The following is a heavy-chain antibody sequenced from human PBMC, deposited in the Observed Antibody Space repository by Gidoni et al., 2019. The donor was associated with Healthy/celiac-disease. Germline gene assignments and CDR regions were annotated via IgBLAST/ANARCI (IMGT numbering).Heavy chain of an antibody. CDR2: IIAYTGHT. Sequence: QVRLVQSGAEVKKPGASVKVSVKGSGYTCTSYGISWVRYAHGQGLEWMGWIIAYTGHTNLAQQLQGRVTMTTDPATGTAYTELRSLRSDDTSGSYCARAPLVSGWFAEYFQHLCHGTLVTVSS. J-gene: IGHJ1*01. CDR1: GYTCTSYG. D-gene: IGHD6-19*01. V-gene: IGHV1-18*04. CDR3: ARAPLVSGWFAEYFQH.